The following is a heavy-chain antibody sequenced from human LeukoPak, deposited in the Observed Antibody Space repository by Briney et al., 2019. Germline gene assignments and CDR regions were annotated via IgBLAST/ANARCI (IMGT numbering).Heavy chain of an antibody. CDR3: ARDLYARAYCGGDCYSNNWFDP. Sequence: GASVKVSCKASGGTFSSYAISWVRQAPGQGLEWMGGIIPMFGTANYAQKFQGRVTITADESTSTAYMELSSLRSEDTAVYYCARDLYARAYCGGDCYSNNWFDPWGQGTLVTVPS. CDR2: IIPMFGTA. CDR1: GGTFSSYA. D-gene: IGHD2-21*02. V-gene: IGHV1-69*13. J-gene: IGHJ5*02.